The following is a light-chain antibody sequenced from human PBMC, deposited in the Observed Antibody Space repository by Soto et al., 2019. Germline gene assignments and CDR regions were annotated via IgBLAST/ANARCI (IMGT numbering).Light chain of an antibody. CDR3: CSYACSNIPYVL. CDR2: EVT. J-gene: IGLJ2*01. Sequence: QSALTQPASVSGSPGQSITISCTGTSSDVGSYNLVSWYQQHPGQAPKLMIYEVTKRPSGVSNRFSGSKSGNTASLTISGLQAEDEADYYCCSYACSNIPYVLFGGGTKLTVL. CDR1: SSDVGSYNL. V-gene: IGLV2-23*02.